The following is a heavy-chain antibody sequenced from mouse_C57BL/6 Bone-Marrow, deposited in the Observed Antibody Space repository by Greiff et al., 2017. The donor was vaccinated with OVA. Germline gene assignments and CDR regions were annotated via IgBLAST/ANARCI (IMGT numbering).Heavy chain of an antibody. D-gene: IGHD1-1*01. V-gene: IGHV1-4*01. Sequence: QVQLQQSGAELARPGASVKMSCKASGYTFTSYTMHWVKQRPGQGLEWIGYINPSSGYTKYNQKFKDKATLTADKSSSTAYMQLSSLTSEDSAVYYCARRFDYGSSYFHWYFDVWGTGTTVTVSS. CDR2: INPSSGYT. J-gene: IGHJ1*03. CDR3: ARRFDYGSSYFHWYFDV. CDR1: GYTFTSYT.